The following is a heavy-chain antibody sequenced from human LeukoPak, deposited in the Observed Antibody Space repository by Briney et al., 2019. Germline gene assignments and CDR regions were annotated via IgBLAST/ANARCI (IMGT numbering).Heavy chain of an antibody. CDR2: IKQDGSEK. CDR1: GFTFSSYR. Sequence: GGSLRLSCAASGFTFSSYRMSWVRQAPGKGLEWVANIKQDGSEKYYVDSVKGRFTISRDNAKNSLYLQMNSLRAEDTAVFYCARDGTYTDYDPDFDIWGQGTLVTVSS. J-gene: IGHJ4*02. CDR3: ARDGTYTDYDPDFDI. D-gene: IGHD5-12*01. V-gene: IGHV3-7*04.